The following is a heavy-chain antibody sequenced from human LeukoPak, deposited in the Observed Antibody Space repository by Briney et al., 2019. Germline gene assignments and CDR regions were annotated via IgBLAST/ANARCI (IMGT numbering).Heavy chain of an antibody. D-gene: IGHD3-10*01. CDR2: IHHSGAT. V-gene: IGHV4-39*07. CDR3: ARDEAIDLEDLPYYGSGGPFDY. J-gene: IGHJ4*02. Sequence: SETLSLTCTVSGGSISSSNYHWGWIRQPPGGGLEWIASIHHSGATYYNPSLKSRVTISIDTSKNQSSLKLDSVTAADTAVYYCARDEAIDLEDLPYYGSGGPFDYWGQGTLVTVSS. CDR1: GGSISSSNYH.